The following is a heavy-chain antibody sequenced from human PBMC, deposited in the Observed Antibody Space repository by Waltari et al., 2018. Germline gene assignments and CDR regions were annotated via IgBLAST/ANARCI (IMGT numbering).Heavy chain of an antibody. CDR1: GGSISSYY. J-gene: IGHJ5*02. D-gene: IGHD3-16*01. V-gene: IGHV4-59*01. CDR3: ARVRLGFDP. CDR2: IYYSGST. Sequence: QVQLQESGPGLVKPSETLSLTCTVSGGSISSYYWSWIRQPPGKGLEWIGYIYYSGSTTYNPSLKSRVTISVDTSKNQFSLKLSSVTAADTAVYYCARVRLGFDPWGQGTLVTVSS.